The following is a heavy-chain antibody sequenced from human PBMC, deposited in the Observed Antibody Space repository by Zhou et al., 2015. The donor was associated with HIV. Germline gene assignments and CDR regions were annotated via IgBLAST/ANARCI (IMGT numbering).Heavy chain of an antibody. Sequence: QVQLVQSGAEVKKPGSSVKVSCKASGGTFSSYAISWVRQAPGQGLEWMGGIIPIFGTANYAQKFQGRVTITADESTSTAYMELSSLRSDDTAVYYCARVSADLVLGTSYYYYGMDVWGQGTTVTVSS. CDR2: IIPIFGTA. V-gene: IGHV1-69*12. D-gene: IGHD7-27*01. J-gene: IGHJ6*02. CDR3: ARVSADLVLGTSYYYYGMDV. CDR1: GGTFSSYA.